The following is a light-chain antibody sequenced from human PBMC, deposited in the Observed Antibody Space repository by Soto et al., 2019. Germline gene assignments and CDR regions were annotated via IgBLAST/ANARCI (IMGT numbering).Light chain of an antibody. CDR3: QQYGNLPLT. CDR1: QDIRNY. CDR2: DAS. V-gene: IGKV1-33*01. J-gene: IGKJ4*01. Sequence: DIQMTQTPSYLSASVGDRVTITCRASQDIRNYLNWYQQKPGKAPELLIYDASILETGVPLTFSGSGSGTDFTLTISSLQPEDFSTYFGQQYGNLPLTFGGGTMVEIK.